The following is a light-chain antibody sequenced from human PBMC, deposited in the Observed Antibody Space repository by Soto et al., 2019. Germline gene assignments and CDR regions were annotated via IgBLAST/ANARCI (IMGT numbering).Light chain of an antibody. V-gene: IGKV3-15*01. Sequence: EIVMTKSPATLSVSPGASATLSCRASQRISRNLAWYQQKPGQAPRLLIYDASTRATAIPARFSGIVSETEFTLPISRLQSEDSAAYDGQQYKNWPTWTFGPGTKVDIK. CDR3: QQYKNWPTWT. CDR2: DAS. CDR1: QRISRN. J-gene: IGKJ1*01.